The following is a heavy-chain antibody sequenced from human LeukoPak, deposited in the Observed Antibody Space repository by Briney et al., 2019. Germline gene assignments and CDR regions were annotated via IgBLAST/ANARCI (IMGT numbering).Heavy chain of an antibody. V-gene: IGHV4-39*01. D-gene: IGHD6-6*01. CDR2: IYYTGST. CDR3: TSEISSASNY. J-gene: IGHJ4*02. Sequence: SETLSFTCTVSGGSISSSSYYWGWIRQPPGEGLEWIGSIYYTGSTYYSPSLKSRVTISADTSKNEFSLKLSSVTAADTAVYYCTSEISSASNYWGQGTLATVSS. CDR1: GGSISSSSYY.